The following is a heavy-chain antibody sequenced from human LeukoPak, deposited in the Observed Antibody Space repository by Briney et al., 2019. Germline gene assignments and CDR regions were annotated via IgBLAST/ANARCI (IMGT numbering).Heavy chain of an antibody. CDR1: GGSFSGYY. CDR3: AGGGYPDSFDY. D-gene: IGHD5-18*01. V-gene: IGHV4-34*01. CDR2: INHSGST. J-gene: IGHJ4*02. Sequence: PSETLSLTCAVYGGSFSGYYWSWIRQHPGKGLEWIGEINHSGSTNYNPPPKRRATTSVATTTNKTPLNLKSMTCADTTLSFFAGGGYPDSFDYWGEGTLVTVSS.